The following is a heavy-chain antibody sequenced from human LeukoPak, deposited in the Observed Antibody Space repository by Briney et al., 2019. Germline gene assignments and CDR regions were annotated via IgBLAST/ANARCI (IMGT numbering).Heavy chain of an antibody. Sequence: GGSLRLSCIASGFTFSSYIMHWVRQAPGKGLEYVSVISGDGGRTYYANSVKGRFAISRDNSKSALYLQMGSLRAEDMAVYFCARLRDGYNLADFWGQGTLVTVSS. J-gene: IGHJ4*02. CDR3: ARLRDGYNLADF. V-gene: IGHV3-64*01. D-gene: IGHD5-24*01. CDR2: ISGDGGRT. CDR1: GFTFSSYI.